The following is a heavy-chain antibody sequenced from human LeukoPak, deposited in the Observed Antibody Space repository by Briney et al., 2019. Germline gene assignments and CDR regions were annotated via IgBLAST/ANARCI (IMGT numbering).Heavy chain of an antibody. Sequence: GGSLRLSCAASGFTFSSNYMSWVRQAPGKGLEWVSVIYSGGSTYYADSAKGRFTISRDKSKNTLYLQMNRLRAEDTAEYYCARGQLLYHYGMDVWGQGTTVTVSS. CDR1: GFTFSSNY. CDR3: ARGQLLYHYGMDV. V-gene: IGHV3-53*01. J-gene: IGHJ6*02. D-gene: IGHD3-10*01. CDR2: IYSGGST.